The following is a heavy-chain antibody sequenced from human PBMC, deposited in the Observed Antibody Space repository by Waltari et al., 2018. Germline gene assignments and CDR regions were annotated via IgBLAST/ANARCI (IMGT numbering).Heavy chain of an antibody. D-gene: IGHD4-4*01. CDR2: LRSEAYGGTT. CDR3: NGRDDYNGGH. J-gene: IGHJ4*02. V-gene: IGHV3-49*03. CDR1: GFSFSEYG. Sequence: EVQLVESGGRLVQPGRSLILSCATSGFSFSEYGISWFRHVPGKGLEWVGFLRSEAYGGTTEYAASVRGRFTISRDDSKGLAYLQMNNLRTEDTAVYYCNGRDDYNGGHWGQGTLVTVSS.